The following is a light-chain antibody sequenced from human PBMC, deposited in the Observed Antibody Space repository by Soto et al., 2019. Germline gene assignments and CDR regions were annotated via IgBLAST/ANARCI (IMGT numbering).Light chain of an antibody. Sequence: QSVLTQPPSASGSPGQSVTISCTGTKNDIGVYDFVSWYQHHPGAAPKLLIYGNTQRPLGVPVRFSGSKSDTSASLAISGLQSEDEADYYCATWNDGVFVFGIGTKVTVL. CDR3: ATWNDGVFV. J-gene: IGLJ1*01. V-gene: IGLV1-44*01. CDR1: KNDIGVYDF. CDR2: GNT.